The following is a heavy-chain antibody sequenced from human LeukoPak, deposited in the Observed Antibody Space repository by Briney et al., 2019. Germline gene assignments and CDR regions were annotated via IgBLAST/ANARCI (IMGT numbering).Heavy chain of an antibody. J-gene: IGHJ3*02. CDR1: GFTFDDYA. CDR2: ISWNSGSI. CDR3: AKSQNPSSPLLIGAFDI. V-gene: IGHV3-9*03. D-gene: IGHD6-6*01. Sequence: GRSLRLSCAASGFTFDDYAMHWVRQAPGKGLEWVSGISWNSGSIGYADSVKGRFTISRDNAKNSLYLQMNSLRAEDMALYYCAKSQNPSSPLLIGAFDIWGQGTMVTVSS.